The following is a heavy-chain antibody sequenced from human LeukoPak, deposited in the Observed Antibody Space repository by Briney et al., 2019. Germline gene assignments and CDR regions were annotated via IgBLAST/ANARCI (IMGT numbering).Heavy chain of an antibody. V-gene: IGHV3-21*01. Sequence: GGSLRLSCAASGFTFSSYSMNWVRQAPGKGLEWVSSISSSSSYIYYAGSVKGRFTISRDNAKNSLYLQMNSLRAEDTAVYYCARDRAGGYDWLADYWGQGTLVTVSS. CDR1: GFTFSSYS. D-gene: IGHD5-12*01. CDR2: ISSSSSYI. CDR3: ARDRAGGYDWLADY. J-gene: IGHJ4*02.